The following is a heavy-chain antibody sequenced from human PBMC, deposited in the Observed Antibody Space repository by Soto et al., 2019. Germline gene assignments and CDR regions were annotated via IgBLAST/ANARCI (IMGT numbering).Heavy chain of an antibody. Sequence: GGSLRLSCAASGFTFSSYAMHWVRQAPGKGLEWVAVISYDGSNKYYADSVKGRFTISRDNSKNTLYLQMNSLRAEDTAVYYCARGWTSSSWYFDYYYGMDVWGQGTTVTVSS. CDR3: ARGWTSSSWYFDYYYGMDV. CDR2: ISYDGSNK. J-gene: IGHJ6*02. D-gene: IGHD6-13*01. CDR1: GFTFSSYA. V-gene: IGHV3-30-3*01.